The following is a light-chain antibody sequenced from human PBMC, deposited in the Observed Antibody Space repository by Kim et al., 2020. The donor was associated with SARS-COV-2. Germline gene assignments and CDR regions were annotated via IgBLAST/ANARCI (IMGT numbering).Light chain of an antibody. Sequence: IQLTQSPSSLSASVGDRVTITCRASQGISSYLAWYQQSPGKAPKLLIYAASTLQSGVPSRFSGSGSGTDFTLTINTLQPEDFATYYCQQVNSYPLTFGGGTKVDIK. CDR1: QGISSY. CDR2: AAS. J-gene: IGKJ4*01. CDR3: QQVNSYPLT. V-gene: IGKV1-9*01.